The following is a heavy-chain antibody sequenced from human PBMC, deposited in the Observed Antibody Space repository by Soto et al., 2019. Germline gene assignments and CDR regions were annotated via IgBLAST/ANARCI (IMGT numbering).Heavy chain of an antibody. J-gene: IGHJ4*02. CDR2: ISYDGSNK. CDR1: GFTFSSYA. CDR3: ARMQGTTGLDY. V-gene: IGHV3-30-3*01. Sequence: QVQLVESGGGVVQPGRSLRLSCAASGFTFSSYAMHWGRQAPGKGLEWVAVISYDGSNKYYADSVKGRFTISRDNSKNTLYLQMNSLRDEDTAVYYCARMQGTTGLDYWGQGTLVTVSS. D-gene: IGHD4-4*01.